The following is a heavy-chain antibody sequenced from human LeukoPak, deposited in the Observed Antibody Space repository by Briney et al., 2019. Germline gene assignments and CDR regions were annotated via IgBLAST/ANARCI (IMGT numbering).Heavy chain of an antibody. CDR3: ARDYKRYSYYYYGMDI. V-gene: IGHV4-61*02. CDR1: GGSISSGSYY. Sequence: PSQTLSLTCTVSGGSISSGSYYWGWIRQPAGKGLEWIGRIYSSGRTNYNPFLKSRVPISVATSTNQFSLKLSSVAAADTAVYYCARDYKRYSYYYYGMDIWGQGTTVTVSS. D-gene: IGHD2-21*01. J-gene: IGHJ6*02. CDR2: IYSSGRT.